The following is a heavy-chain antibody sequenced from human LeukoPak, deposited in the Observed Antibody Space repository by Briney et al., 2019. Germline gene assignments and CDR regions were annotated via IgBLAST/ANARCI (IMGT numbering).Heavy chain of an antibody. CDR1: GYTFTGYY. Sequence: ASVRVSFKASGYTFTGYYMHWVRQAPGQGLEWMGWINPNSGGTNYSQKFQGRLPMPRDTSISTAYMELRRLRYDDTAVYYCARDGGEGYCSGGSCYSTAGAFDIWGQGTMVTVSS. V-gene: IGHV1-2*02. CDR3: ARDGGEGYCSGGSCYSTAGAFDI. D-gene: IGHD2-15*01. CDR2: INPNSGGT. J-gene: IGHJ3*02.